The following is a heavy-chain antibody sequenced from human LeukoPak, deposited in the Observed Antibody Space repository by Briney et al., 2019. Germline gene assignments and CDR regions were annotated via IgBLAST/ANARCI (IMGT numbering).Heavy chain of an antibody. J-gene: IGHJ4*02. Sequence: ASVKVSCKASGGTFSSYAISWVRQAPGQGLEWMGGIIPIFGTANYAQKFQGRVTITADESTSTAYMELSSLRSGDTAVYYCARGEYYYDSSGYYYAPFDYWGQGTLVTVSS. V-gene: IGHV1-69*01. D-gene: IGHD3-22*01. CDR2: IIPIFGTA. CDR3: ARGEYYYDSSGYYYAPFDY. CDR1: GGTFSSYA.